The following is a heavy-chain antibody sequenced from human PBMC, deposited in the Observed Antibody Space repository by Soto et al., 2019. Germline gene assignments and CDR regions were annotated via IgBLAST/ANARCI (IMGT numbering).Heavy chain of an antibody. D-gene: IGHD3-10*01. CDR1: GGSFSGYY. CDR3: ARVSGIYYYGMDV. Sequence: SETLSLTCADYGGSFSGYYWNWIRQPPGKGLEWIGEINHSGSTNYNPSLKSRVTISVDTSKNQFSLKLSSVTAADTAVYYCARVSGIYYYGMDVWGQGTTVTVSS. CDR2: INHSGST. V-gene: IGHV4-34*01. J-gene: IGHJ6*02.